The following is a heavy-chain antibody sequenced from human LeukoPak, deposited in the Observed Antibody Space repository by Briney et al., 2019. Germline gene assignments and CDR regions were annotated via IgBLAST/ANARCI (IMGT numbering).Heavy chain of an antibody. CDR3: ARTANDFWSGYYSYYYYYMDV. CDR2: ISSSGSTI. J-gene: IGHJ6*03. D-gene: IGHD3-3*01. V-gene: IGHV3-48*04. Sequence: PGGSLRLSCAASGFTFSSYAMSWVRQAPGKGLEWVSYISSSGSTIYYADSVKGRFTISRDNAKNSLYLQMNSLRAEDTAVYYCARTANDFWSGYYSYYYYYMDVWGKGTTVTVSS. CDR1: GFTFSSYA.